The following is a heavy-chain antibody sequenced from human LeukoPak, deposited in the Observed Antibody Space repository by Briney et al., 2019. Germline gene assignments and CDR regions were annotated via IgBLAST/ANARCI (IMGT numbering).Heavy chain of an antibody. CDR2: IIPILGIA. Sequence: GSSVKVSCKASGGTFSSYATSWVRQAPGQGLEWMGRIIPILGIANYAQKFQGGVTITADKSTSTAYMELSSLRSEDTAVYYCARDPGLLAARPYYFDYWGQGTLVTVSS. V-gene: IGHV1-69*04. J-gene: IGHJ4*02. CDR3: ARDPGLLAARPYYFDY. D-gene: IGHD6-6*01. CDR1: GGTFSSYA.